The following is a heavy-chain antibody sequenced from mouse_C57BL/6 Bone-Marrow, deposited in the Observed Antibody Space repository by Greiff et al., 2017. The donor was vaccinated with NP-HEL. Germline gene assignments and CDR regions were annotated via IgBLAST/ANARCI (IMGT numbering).Heavy chain of an antibody. CDR1: GYTFTDYE. J-gene: IGHJ3*01. CDR2: IDPETGGT. V-gene: IGHV1-15*01. CDR3: TRLNYGSSYGFAY. D-gene: IGHD1-1*01. Sequence: QVHVKQSGAELVRPGASVTLSCKASGYTFTDYEMHWVKQTPVHGLAWIGAIDPETGGTAYNQKFKGKAILTADKSSSTAYMELRSLTSEDSAVYYCTRLNYGSSYGFAYWGQGTLVTVSA.